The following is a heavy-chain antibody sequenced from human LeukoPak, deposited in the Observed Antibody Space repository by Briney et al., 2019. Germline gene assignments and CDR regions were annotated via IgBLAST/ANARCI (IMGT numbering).Heavy chain of an antibody. CDR3: ASRGAYGDYLSYYLDH. D-gene: IGHD4-17*01. CDR2: ISSSSSTI. CDR1: GFTFSSYS. V-gene: IGHV3-48*04. Sequence: PGGSLRLSCAASGFTFSSYSMNWVRQAPGKGLEWVSYISSSSSTIYYADSVKGRFTISRDNAKNSLYLQMNSLRAEDTAVYYCASRGAYGDYLSYYLDHWGQGTLVTVSS. J-gene: IGHJ4*02.